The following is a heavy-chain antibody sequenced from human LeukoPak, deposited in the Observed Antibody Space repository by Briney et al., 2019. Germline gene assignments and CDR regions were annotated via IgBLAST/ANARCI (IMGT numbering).Heavy chain of an antibody. CDR3: AKNRVGHNYADAFEI. J-gene: IGHJ3*02. CDR2: IRYDGSDK. D-gene: IGHD5-24*01. Sequence: GGSLRLSCAASGFTFSNYDMHCVRQAPGKGLEWVAFIRYDGSDKYYVDSVKGRFTISRDNLRKILYLQMHSLTAEDTAVYYCAKNRVGHNYADAFEIWGQGTMVRVCS. CDR1: GFTFSNYD. V-gene: IGHV3-30*02.